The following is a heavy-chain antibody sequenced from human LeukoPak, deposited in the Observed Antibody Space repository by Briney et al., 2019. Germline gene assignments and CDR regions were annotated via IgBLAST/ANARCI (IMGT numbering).Heavy chain of an antibody. CDR1: GFTVSSNY. D-gene: IGHD2-2*01. Sequence: PGGSLRLSCAASGFTVSSNYMSWVRQAPGKGLEWVSVIYSGGSTYYADSVKGRFTISRDNAKNTLYLQMNSLRAEDTAVYYCARPIISCSSTSCFAYAFDIWGQGTMVTVSS. J-gene: IGHJ3*02. CDR2: IYSGGST. V-gene: IGHV3-66*04. CDR3: ARPIISCSSTSCFAYAFDI.